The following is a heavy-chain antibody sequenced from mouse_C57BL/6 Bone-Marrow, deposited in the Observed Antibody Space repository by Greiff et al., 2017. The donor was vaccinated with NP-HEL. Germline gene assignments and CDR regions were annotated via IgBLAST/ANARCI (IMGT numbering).Heavy chain of an antibody. Sequence: VQLKESGGGLVKPGGSLTLSCAASGFTFSDYGMHWVRQAPEKGLEWVAYISSGSSTIYYADTVKGRFTISRDNAKNTLFLQMTSLRSEDTAMYYCARGGYIYAMDYWGQGTSVTVSS. J-gene: IGHJ4*01. CDR2: ISSGSSTI. CDR3: ARGGYIYAMDY. D-gene: IGHD2-2*01. CDR1: GFTFSDYG. V-gene: IGHV5-17*01.